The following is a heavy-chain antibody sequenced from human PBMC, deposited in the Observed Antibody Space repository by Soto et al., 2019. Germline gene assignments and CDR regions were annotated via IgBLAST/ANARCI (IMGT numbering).Heavy chain of an antibody. CDR2: IYYSGST. Sequence: PSYSLYISSTACGGTMNISEGTWTRQHPGKGLEWIGYIYYSGSTYYNPSLKSRVTISVDTSKNQFSLKLSSVTAADTAVYYCARTYCGGDCYLGGPLFEPHFDYRGQGTLVTVSS. CDR1: GGTMNISE. J-gene: IGHJ4*02. D-gene: IGHD2-21*02. V-gene: IGHV4-59*07. CDR3: ARTYCGGDCYLGGPLFEPHFDY.